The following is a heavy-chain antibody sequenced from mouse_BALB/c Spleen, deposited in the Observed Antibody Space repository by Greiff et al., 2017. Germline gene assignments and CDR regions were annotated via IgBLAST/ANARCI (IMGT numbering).Heavy chain of an antibody. J-gene: IGHJ4*01. CDR3: ARHTGNYDAMDY. V-gene: IGHV5-6*01. Sequence: EVQLVESGGDLVKPGGSLKLSCAASGFTFSSYGMSWVRQTPDKRLEWVATISSGGSYTYYPDSVKGLFTISRDNAKNTLYLQMSSLKSEDTAMYYCARHTGNYDAMDYWGQGTSVTVSA. CDR1: GFTFSSYG. CDR2: ISSGGSYT. D-gene: IGHD2-1*01.